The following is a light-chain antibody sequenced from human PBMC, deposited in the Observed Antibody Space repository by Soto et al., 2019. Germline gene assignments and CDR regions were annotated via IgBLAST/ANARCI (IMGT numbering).Light chain of an antibody. J-gene: IGKJ1*01. Sequence: EIVLTQSPGTLSLSPGERATLSCRASQSVSSSSLAWYQQKTGRAPRLLIFAKSTRATGIPDRFSGSGSGTHFILTVSGLEPEDFAVYYFQQYGSSPWTFGQGTKVEIK. CDR3: QQYGSSPWT. CDR2: AKS. CDR1: QSVSSSS. V-gene: IGKV3-20*01.